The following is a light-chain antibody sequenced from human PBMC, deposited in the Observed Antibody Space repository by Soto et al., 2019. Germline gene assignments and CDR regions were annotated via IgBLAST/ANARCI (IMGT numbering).Light chain of an antibody. CDR3: QQSYSSPPT. J-gene: IGKJ1*01. CDR1: QSISNH. V-gene: IGKV1-39*01. CDR2: AAS. Sequence: DIRLTRSPPSRSASVEDGVIITCRASQSISNHLNWYQQKPGKAPKILIFAASSLQSGVPSRFSGSRSGPDFTLTISSLQPEDFATSYCQQSYSSPPTFGQGTKV.